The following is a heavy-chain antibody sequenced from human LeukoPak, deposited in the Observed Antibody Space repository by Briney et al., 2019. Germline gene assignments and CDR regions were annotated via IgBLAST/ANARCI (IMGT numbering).Heavy chain of an antibody. V-gene: IGHV1-46*01. D-gene: IGHD2-2*01. CDR1: GYTFTSYY. CDR2: INPSGGST. CDR3: ARDEGCSSTSCLFDY. Sequence: ASVKVSCKASGYTFTSYYMHWVRQAPGQGLEWMGIINPSGGSTNYAQKFQGRVTMTRDMSTSTVYVELSSLRSEDTAVYYCARDEGCSSTSCLFDYWGQGTLVTVSS. J-gene: IGHJ4*02.